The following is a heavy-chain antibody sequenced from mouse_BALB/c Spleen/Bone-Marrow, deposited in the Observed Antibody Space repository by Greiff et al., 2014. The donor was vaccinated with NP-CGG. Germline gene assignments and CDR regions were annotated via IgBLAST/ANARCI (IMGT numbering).Heavy chain of an antibody. CDR3: ARGGFLLRSLALDY. D-gene: IGHD1-1*01. J-gene: IGHJ4*01. V-gene: IGHV1-4*01. CDR1: GYTFTTYT. Sequence: VQLQQSGAELARPGASVKMSCKASGYTFTTYTMHWVQQRPGQGLEWVGYINPSTGFTNYNQIFKDKATLAADKSSSTAYMQLSSLTSEDSAFYYCARGGFLLRSLALDYWGQGTSVTVSS. CDR2: INPSTGFT.